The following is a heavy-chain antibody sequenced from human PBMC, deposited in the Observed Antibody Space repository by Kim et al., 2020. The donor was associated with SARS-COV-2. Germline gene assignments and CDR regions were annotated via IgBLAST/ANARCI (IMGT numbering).Heavy chain of an antibody. CDR2: ISYDGSNK. Sequence: GGSLRFSCAVSGFTFSSYAMHWGRKAPGKGLGWVAVISYDGSNKYYADSVKGRFTISSDNSKNTLYLQMNSLRAEDTAVYYFARAPMVHIAVLGYWGQGTLVTVSS. D-gene: IGHD6-19*01. CDR3: ARAPMVHIAVLGY. J-gene: IGHJ4*02. CDR1: GFTFSSYA. V-gene: IGHV3-30-3*01.